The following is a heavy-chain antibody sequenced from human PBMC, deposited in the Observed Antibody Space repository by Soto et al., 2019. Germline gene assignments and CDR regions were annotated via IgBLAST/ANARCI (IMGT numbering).Heavy chain of an antibody. D-gene: IGHD2-2*01. CDR2: INPKSGGT. CDR3: AREYQLRRRFWFDP. CDR1: GYSFNDYF. Sequence: GASVKVSCKASGYSFNDYFIHWVRQAPGQGLEWMGWINPKSGGTNYAQLLRGRVTMTRDTSISTAYMELRSLRSDDTAVYYCAREYQLRRRFWFDPWGQGTLVTVSS. V-gene: IGHV1-2*02. J-gene: IGHJ5*02.